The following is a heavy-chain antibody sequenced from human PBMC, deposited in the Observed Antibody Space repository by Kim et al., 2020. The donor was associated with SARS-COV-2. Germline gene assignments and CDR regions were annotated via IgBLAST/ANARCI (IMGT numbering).Heavy chain of an antibody. V-gene: IGHV3-30*18. CDR2: ISYDGSNK. CDR1: GFTFSSYG. D-gene: IGHD2-21*01. Sequence: WGSLRLSCAASGFTFSSYGMHWVRQAPGKGLEWVAVISYDGSNKYYADSVKGRFTISRDNSKNTLYLQMNSLRAEDTAVYYCAKDLLIFWWRHGMDVWGQGTTVTVSS. J-gene: IGHJ6*02. CDR3: AKDLLIFWWRHGMDV.